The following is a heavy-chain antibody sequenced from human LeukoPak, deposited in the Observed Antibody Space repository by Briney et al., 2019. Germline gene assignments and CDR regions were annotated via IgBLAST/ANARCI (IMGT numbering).Heavy chain of an antibody. Sequence: PSETLSLTCAVSGYSISSAYYWGWIRQPPGKGLEWIGTIYHSGSTYYNPSLKSRVTISVDTSKNQFSLKLTSVTAADTAVYYCARSFYTAGGWFDPWGQGTLVTVSS. CDR3: ARSFYTAGGWFDP. J-gene: IGHJ5*02. V-gene: IGHV4-38-2*01. CDR1: GYSISSAYY. CDR2: IYHSGST. D-gene: IGHD3-16*02.